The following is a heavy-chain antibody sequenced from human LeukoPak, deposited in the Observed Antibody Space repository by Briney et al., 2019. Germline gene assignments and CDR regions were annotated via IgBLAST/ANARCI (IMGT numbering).Heavy chain of an antibody. CDR1: GGSISTYY. CDR2: IYYSGST. J-gene: IGHJ3*02. Sequence: SQTLSLTCTVSGGSISTYYWSWIRQPPGKGLEWIGYIYYSGSTNYNPSLKSRVTISVDTSKNQFSLKLTSVTAADTAVYYCARATAFFDIWGQGTMVTVSS. CDR3: ARATAFFDI. V-gene: IGHV4-59*01.